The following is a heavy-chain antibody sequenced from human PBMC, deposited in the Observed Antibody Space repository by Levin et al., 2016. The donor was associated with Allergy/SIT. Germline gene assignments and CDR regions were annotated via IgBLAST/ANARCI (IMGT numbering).Heavy chain of an antibody. CDR3: AKFHEGDWYFDL. CDR1: GFTFRSYG. J-gene: IGHJ2*01. D-gene: IGHD2-21*01. V-gene: IGHV3-30*02. Sequence: GGSLRLSCAASGFTFRSYGMHWVRQAPGKGLEWVAFIRYDGSNKYYADSVKGRFTISRDNSKNTLYLQMNSLRAEDTAVYYCAKFHEGDWYFDLWGRGTLVTVSS. CDR2: IRYDGSNK.